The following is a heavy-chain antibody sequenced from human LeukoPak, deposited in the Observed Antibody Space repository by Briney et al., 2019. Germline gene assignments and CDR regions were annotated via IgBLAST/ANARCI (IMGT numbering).Heavy chain of an antibody. Sequence: KPSETLSLTCTVSGDSISSYYWSWIRQPPGKGLEWIGYIYYSGSTNYNPSLKSRVTISVDTSKNQFSLKLSSVTAADTAVYYCARQQLSQLYYFDYWGQGTLVTVSS. D-gene: IGHD6-13*01. J-gene: IGHJ4*02. CDR1: GDSISSYY. CDR2: IYYSGST. CDR3: ARQQLSQLYYFDY. V-gene: IGHV4-59*01.